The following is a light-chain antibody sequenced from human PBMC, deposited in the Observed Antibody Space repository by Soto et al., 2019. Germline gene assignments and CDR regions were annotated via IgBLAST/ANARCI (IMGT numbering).Light chain of an antibody. V-gene: IGKV3D-20*02. J-gene: IGKJ4*01. CDR1: HTISSSY. CDR2: DAV. Sequence: EIVLTQSPGTLSLSPGERATLSCRASHTISSSYLAWYQQKPGQAPRLLMYDAVNRATGIPARFSGSGSGTDFTLIIDSLAPEDFAVYYCQQRINWPLTFGGGTKVDIK. CDR3: QQRINWPLT.